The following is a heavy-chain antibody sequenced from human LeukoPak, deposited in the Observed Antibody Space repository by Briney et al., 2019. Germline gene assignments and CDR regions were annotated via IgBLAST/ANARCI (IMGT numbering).Heavy chain of an antibody. Sequence: GGLLRLSCAASGFTFSSHAMTWVRQAPGKGLQWVSSISINADDTHYADSVKGRFTISRDNSKKTLFLQMNSLRVDDTAIYYCAKEIRPNDHWGQGTLVIVSS. CDR3: AKEIRPNDH. CDR2: ISINADDT. J-gene: IGHJ4*02. D-gene: IGHD3-16*01. V-gene: IGHV3-23*01. CDR1: GFTFSSHA.